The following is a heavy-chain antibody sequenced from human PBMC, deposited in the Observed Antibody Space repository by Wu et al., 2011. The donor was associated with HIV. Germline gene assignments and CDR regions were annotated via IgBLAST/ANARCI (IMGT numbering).Heavy chain of an antibody. J-gene: IGHJ3*02. Sequence: QVQLVQSGAEVKKPGSSVKVSCKASGGTFISYAISWVRQAPGQGLEWMGGIMPFFGSANYAQKFQGRVTITTDESTRTAYMELSSLRSEDMAVYYCARDVDGSGYVNAFDIWGQGTMVTVSS. D-gene: IGHD3-22*01. CDR2: IMPFFGSA. V-gene: IGHV1-69*01. CDR1: GGTFISYA. CDR3: ARDVDGSGYVNAFDI.